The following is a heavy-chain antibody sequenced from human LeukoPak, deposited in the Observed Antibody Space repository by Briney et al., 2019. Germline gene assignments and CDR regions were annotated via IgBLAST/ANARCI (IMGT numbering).Heavy chain of an antibody. Sequence: PGGSLRLSCAASGFTFSTFAMNWVRQAPGKGLEWVAAISGCGDSTYFGDSVKGRFTISRDNSKSVLYLQMNSLRAEDTAVYYCARDPTMVHRGHFDYWGQGTLVTVSS. CDR3: ARDPTMVHRGHFDY. CDR1: GFTFSTFA. V-gene: IGHV3-23*01. D-gene: IGHD3-10*01. J-gene: IGHJ4*02. CDR2: ISGCGDST.